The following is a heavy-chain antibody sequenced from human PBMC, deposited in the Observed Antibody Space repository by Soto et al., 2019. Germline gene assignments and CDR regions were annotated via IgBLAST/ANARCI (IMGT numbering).Heavy chain of an antibody. CDR2: IYSGGST. D-gene: IGHD6-6*01. CDR3: ARGRRRPHRGMDV. Sequence: EVQLVESGGGLIQPGGSLRLSCAASGFTVSSNYMSWVRQAPGKGLEWVSVIYSGGSTYYADSVKGRFTISRDNSKNTLYLQMNSLRAEDTAVYYCARGRRRPHRGMDVWGQGTTVTVSS. J-gene: IGHJ6*02. CDR1: GFTVSSNY. V-gene: IGHV3-53*01.